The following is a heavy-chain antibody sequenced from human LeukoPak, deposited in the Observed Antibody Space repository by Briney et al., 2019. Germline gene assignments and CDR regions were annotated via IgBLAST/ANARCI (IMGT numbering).Heavy chain of an antibody. Sequence: GASVKVSCKASGYTFTTFYVHWVRQAPGQGLEWMGIINPSDGKTSYAQKFQGRVTMTRDTSTSTVYMELSSLRSEDTAVYYCAREIGPRQLHLWGSAFDYWGQGTLVTVSS. CDR1: GYTFTTFY. CDR3: AREIGPRQLHLWGSAFDY. D-gene: IGHD5-18*01. J-gene: IGHJ4*02. V-gene: IGHV1-46*01. CDR2: INPSDGKT.